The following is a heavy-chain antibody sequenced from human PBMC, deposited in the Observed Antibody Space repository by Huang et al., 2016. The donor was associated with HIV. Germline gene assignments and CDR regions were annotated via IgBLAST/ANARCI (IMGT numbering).Heavy chain of an antibody. V-gene: IGHV1-2*02. CDR1: GYTFNVYW. D-gene: IGHD1-26*01. J-gene: IGHJ3*02. CDR3: ARGFMVGTTGKFFDI. CDR2: IIPNGGGT. Sequence: QVQLVQSGAEVRMPGASVRLSCKASGYTFNVYWIHWVRQAPGQGLEWMGWIIPNGGGTKDAQKFQGRVTMTRDTSISTAYMELSRLRSDDTAVYYCARGFMVGTTGKFFDIWGQGTMVTVSS.